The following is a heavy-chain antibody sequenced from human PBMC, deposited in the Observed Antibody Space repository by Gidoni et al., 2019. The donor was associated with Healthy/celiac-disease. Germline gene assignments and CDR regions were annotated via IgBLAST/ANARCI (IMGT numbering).Heavy chain of an antibody. CDR3: ARVDYGYAFDI. Sequence: EVQLVESGGGLVQPGGSLRLSCAASGFTFSSYWMSWVRQAPGKGLEWVANIKQDGSEKYYVDSVKGRFIISRDNAKNSLYLQMNSLRAEDTAVYYCARVDYGYAFDIWGQGTMVTVSS. J-gene: IGHJ3*02. CDR1: GFTFSSYW. D-gene: IGHD4-17*01. V-gene: IGHV3-7*03. CDR2: IKQDGSEK.